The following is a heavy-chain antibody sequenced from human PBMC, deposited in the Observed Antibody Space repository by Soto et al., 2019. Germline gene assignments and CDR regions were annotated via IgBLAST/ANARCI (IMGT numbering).Heavy chain of an antibody. CDR3: ARVGMGDFWSGYYYAYYFDY. CDR1: GGSISSYY. CDR2: IYYSGST. D-gene: IGHD3-3*01. Sequence: SETLSLTCTVSGGSISSYYWSWIRQPPGKGLEWIGYIYYSGSTNYNPSLKSRVPISVDTSKNQFSLKLSSVTAADTAVYYFARVGMGDFWSGYYYAYYFDYWGQGTLVTVSS. J-gene: IGHJ4*02. V-gene: IGHV4-59*01.